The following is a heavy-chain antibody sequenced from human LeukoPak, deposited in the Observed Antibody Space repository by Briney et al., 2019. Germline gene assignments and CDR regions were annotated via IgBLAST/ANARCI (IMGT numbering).Heavy chain of an antibody. D-gene: IGHD3-10*01. J-gene: IGHJ4*02. CDR2: IYPGDSDT. Sequence: HGASLQISCKGSGYSFTSYWIGWVRQLPGKGLEWMGIIYPGDSDTRYSPSFQGQVTISADKSIRTAYLQWSSLKASDTAMYYCARGSTGNFDYWGQGTLVTVSS. CDR1: GYSFTSYW. CDR3: ARGSTGNFDY. V-gene: IGHV5-51*01.